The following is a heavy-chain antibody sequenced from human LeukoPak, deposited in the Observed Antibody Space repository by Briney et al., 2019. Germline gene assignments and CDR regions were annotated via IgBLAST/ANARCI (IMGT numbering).Heavy chain of an antibody. V-gene: IGHV3-74*01. D-gene: IGHD3-16*02. CDR3: TRGYPIFDY. CDR1: GFTFSRYW. CDR2: INTDGSST. J-gene: IGHJ4*02. Sequence: PGGSLRLSCAASGFTFSRYWMHWVRQAPGKGLVWVSRINTDGSSTSYADSVKGQFTISRDNAKNTLYLQMNSLRVEDTAVYYCTRGYPIFDYWGQGTLVTVSS.